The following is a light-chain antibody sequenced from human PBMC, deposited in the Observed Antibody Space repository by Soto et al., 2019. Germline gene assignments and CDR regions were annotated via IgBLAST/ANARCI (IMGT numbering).Light chain of an antibody. J-gene: IGKJ4*01. CDR2: HAS. CDR1: QSVSNN. V-gene: IGKV3-15*01. CDR3: QQYNEWPLT. Sequence: EIVMTQSPATLSVSPGERATLSCRASQSVSNNLAWYQQRPGQAPRLLIYHASTGATGIPARFSGSGSGTELPLTISSVPSEDFAVYYCQQYNEWPLTFGGGTKVEIK.